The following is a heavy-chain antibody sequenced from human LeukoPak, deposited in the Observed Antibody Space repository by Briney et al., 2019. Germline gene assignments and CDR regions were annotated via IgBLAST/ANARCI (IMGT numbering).Heavy chain of an antibody. CDR1: GGTFSSYA. V-gene: IGHV1-69*13. CDR3: ASGASGYSYGYEQYYYYGMDV. Sequence: SVKVSCKASGGTFSSYAISWVRQAPGQGLEWMGGIIPIFGTANYAQKFQGRVTITADESTSAAYMELSSLRSEDTAVYYCASGASGYSYGYEQYYYYGMDVWGQGTTVTVSS. D-gene: IGHD5-18*01. CDR2: IIPIFGTA. J-gene: IGHJ6*02.